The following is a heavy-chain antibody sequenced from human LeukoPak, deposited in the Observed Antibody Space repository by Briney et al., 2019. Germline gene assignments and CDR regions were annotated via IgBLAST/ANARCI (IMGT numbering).Heavy chain of an antibody. CDR3: VKDNSMATILTGPEAVYYYHAMDV. V-gene: IGHV3-23*01. CDR1: GFTFKNYG. D-gene: IGHD3-9*01. Sequence: PSGGSLRLSCEASGFTFKNYGMSWVRQAPGKGLEWVSDINDIGSKTYYGDSMKGRVTVSRDNSKKAVYLQMNSLRAEDTAIYYCVKDNSMATILTGPEAVYYYHAMDVWGQGAMVTVAS. J-gene: IGHJ6*02. CDR2: INDIGSKT.